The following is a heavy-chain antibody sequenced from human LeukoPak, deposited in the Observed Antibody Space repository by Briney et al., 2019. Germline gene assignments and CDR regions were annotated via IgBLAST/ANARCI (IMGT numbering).Heavy chain of an antibody. D-gene: IGHD3-3*01. V-gene: IGHV4-39*07. CDR3: ARDSALYDFWSGYYISRTSFDY. Sequence: PSETLSLTCTVSGGSISSSSYYWSWIRQPPGKGLEWIGEINHSGSTNYNPSLKSRVTISVDTSKNQFSLKLSSVTAADTAVYYCARDSALYDFWSGYYISRTSFDYWGQGTLVTVSS. CDR2: INHSGST. J-gene: IGHJ4*02. CDR1: GGSISSSSYY.